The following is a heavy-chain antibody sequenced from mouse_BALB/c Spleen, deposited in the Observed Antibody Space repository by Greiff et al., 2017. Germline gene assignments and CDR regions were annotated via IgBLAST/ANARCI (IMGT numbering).Heavy chain of an antibody. CDR1: GFSLTSYG. Sequence: QVQLKESGPGLVQPSQSLSITCTVSGFSLTSYGVHWVRQSPGKGLEWLGVIWSGGSTDYNAAFISRLSISKDNSKSQVFFKMNSLQANDTAIYYCARKSNSHYYGYYAMDYWGQGTSVTVSS. CDR2: IWSGGST. CDR3: ARKSNSHYYGYYAMDY. J-gene: IGHJ4*01. V-gene: IGHV2-2*02. D-gene: IGHD1-2*01.